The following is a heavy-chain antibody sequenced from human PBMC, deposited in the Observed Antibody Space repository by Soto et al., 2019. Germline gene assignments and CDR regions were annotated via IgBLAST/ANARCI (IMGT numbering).Heavy chain of an antibody. Sequence: LRLSCAASGFTFSSYYMSWVRQAQGKGLEWVANINEDGSEKYYVDSVKGRFSVSRDNAKSSLYLQMNSLRAEDTAVYYCAKWGGAGSDCWGQGTLVTVYS. CDR2: INEDGSEK. J-gene: IGHJ4*02. D-gene: IGHD1-26*01. V-gene: IGHV3-7*01. CDR3: AKWGGAGSDC. CDR1: GFTFSSYY.